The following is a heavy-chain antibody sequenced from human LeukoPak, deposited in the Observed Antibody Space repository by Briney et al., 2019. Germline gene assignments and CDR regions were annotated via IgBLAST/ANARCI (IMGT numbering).Heavy chain of an antibody. D-gene: IGHD1-26*01. CDR1: GRSISSYY. CDR2: IYYNGNT. Sequence: SEILSLTCSVSGRSISSYYWSWIRPPPGKGVEWSGYIYYNGNTNYNPSLKSRVTISVDTSENQFSLKLSSLTAADTAVYYCARHRGGRVSESHCDYWGQGALVTVSS. J-gene: IGHJ4*02. V-gene: IGHV4-59*08. CDR3: ARHRGGRVSESHCDY.